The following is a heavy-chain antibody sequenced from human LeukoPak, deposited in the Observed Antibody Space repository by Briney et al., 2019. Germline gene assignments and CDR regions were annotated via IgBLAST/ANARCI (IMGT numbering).Heavy chain of an antibody. J-gene: IGHJ5*02. CDR2: IYTSGTT. Sequence: PSETLSLTYTVSGGSTSSYYWSWIRQPAGKGLEWIGCIYTSGTTNYNPSLKIRVTMSVDTSKNQFSLKLSSVTAADTAVYYCAREEGPPRFGPWGQGTLVTVSS. CDR3: AREEGPPRFGP. V-gene: IGHV4-4*07. CDR1: GGSTSSYY.